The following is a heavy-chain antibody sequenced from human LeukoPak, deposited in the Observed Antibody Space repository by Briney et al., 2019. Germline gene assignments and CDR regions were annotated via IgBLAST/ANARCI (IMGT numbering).Heavy chain of an antibody. Sequence: SETLSLTCTVSGGSISSYYWSWIRQPPGKGLEWIGYIYYSGSTNYNPSLKSRVTISVDTSKNQFSLKLSSVTAAGTAVYYCARDGYSESSWFDPWGQGTLVTVSS. CDR1: GGSISSYY. CDR3: ARDGYSESSWFDP. CDR2: IYYSGST. V-gene: IGHV4-59*01. D-gene: IGHD6-13*01. J-gene: IGHJ5*02.